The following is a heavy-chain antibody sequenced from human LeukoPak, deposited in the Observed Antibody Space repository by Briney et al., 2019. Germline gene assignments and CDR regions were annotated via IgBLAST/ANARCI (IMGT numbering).Heavy chain of an antibody. D-gene: IGHD3-22*01. CDR2: IYYSGST. Sequence: SETLSLTCSVSGGSISSYYWGWIRQPPGKGLEWIGSIYYSGSTYYNPSLKSRVTISVDTSKNQFSLKLSSVTAADTAAYYCAGWGYDSSGHRPLDYWGQGTLVTVSS. V-gene: IGHV4-39*01. CDR1: GGSISSYY. J-gene: IGHJ4*02. CDR3: AGWGYDSSGHRPLDY.